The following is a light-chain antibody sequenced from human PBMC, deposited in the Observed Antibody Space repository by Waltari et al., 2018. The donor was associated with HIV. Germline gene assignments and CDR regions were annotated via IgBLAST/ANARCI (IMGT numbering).Light chain of an antibody. CDR2: DNH. V-gene: IGLV1-51*01. Sequence: QSVLTQPPSVSAAPGQMVTISCSGSSSNIGNNYVSWYQQLPGTAPKLLIYDNHKRPSGIPDRFSGSKSGTSATLGITGLQAEDEADYYCQSYDSSLSGSVFGGGTKLTVL. J-gene: IGLJ3*02. CDR3: QSYDSSLSGSV. CDR1: SSNIGNNY.